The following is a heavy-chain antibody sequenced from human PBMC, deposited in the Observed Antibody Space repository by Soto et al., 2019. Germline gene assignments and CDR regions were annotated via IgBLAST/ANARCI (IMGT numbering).Heavy chain of an antibody. CDR3: ARDGLTPIYYYYGMDV. CDR2: TYYRSKWYN. CDR1: GDSVSSNSAA. D-gene: IGHD3-9*01. V-gene: IGHV6-1*01. J-gene: IGHJ6*02. Sequence: SQTLSLTCAISGDSVSSNSAAWNWIRQPPSRGLEWLGRTYYRSKWYNDYAVSVKSRITINPDTSKNQFSLQLNSVTPEDTAVHYCARDGLTPIYYYYGMDVWGQGTTVTVSS.